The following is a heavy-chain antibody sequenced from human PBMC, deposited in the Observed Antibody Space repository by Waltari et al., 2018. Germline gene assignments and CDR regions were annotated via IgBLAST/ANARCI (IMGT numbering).Heavy chain of an antibody. CDR3: ARDGPIAAAGTNAFDI. CDR2: IYSGGST. CDR1: GFTVSSNS. Sequence: EVQLVVSGGGLIQPGGSLRLSCAASGFTVSSNSMTWVLRAPGKGLEWVSVIYSGGSTYYADSVKGRFTISRDNAKNTLYLQMNSLRAEDTAVYYCARDGPIAAAGTNAFDIWGQGTMVTVSS. V-gene: IGHV3-53*01. D-gene: IGHD6-13*01. J-gene: IGHJ3*02.